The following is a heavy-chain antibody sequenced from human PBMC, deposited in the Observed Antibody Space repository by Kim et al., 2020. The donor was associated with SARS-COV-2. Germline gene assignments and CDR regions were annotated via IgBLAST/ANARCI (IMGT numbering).Heavy chain of an antibody. CDR2: ISGSGDYT. D-gene: IGHD6-13*01. J-gene: IGHJ6*02. Sequence: GGSLRLSCAASGFIFSNSAMTWVRQAPGKGLEWVSLISGSGDYTYYADSVKGRFTISRDNSKNTLYLQMNSLRAEDTAIYYCAKCGPAPSIVAAAYYYNSMDVWGQGTTVTVSS. CDR3: AKCGPAPSIVAAAYYYNSMDV. V-gene: IGHV3-23*01. CDR1: GFIFSNSA.